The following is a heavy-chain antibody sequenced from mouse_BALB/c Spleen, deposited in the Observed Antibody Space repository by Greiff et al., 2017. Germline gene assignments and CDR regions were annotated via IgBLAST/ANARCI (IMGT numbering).Heavy chain of an antibody. CDR1: GYTFTDYV. Sequence: QVQLQQPGAELVKPGASVKLSCKASGYTFTDYVISWVKQRTGQGLEWIGEIYPGSGSTYYNEKFKGKATLTADKSSNTAYMQLSSLTSEDSAVYFCARKGYGKTPFAYWGQGTLVTVSA. V-gene: IGHV1-81*01. CDR2: IYPGSGST. J-gene: IGHJ3*01. D-gene: IGHD2-1*01. CDR3: ARKGYGKTPFAY.